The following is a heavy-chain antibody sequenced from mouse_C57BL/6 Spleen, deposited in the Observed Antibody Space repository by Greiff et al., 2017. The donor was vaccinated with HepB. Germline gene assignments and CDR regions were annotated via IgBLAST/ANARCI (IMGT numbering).Heavy chain of an antibody. CDR2: IYWGDDK. CDR1: GFSLSTSGMG. V-gene: IGHV8-12*01. CDR3: CGVYYDYDGDY. Sequence: QVTLKVSGPGILQSSQTLSLTCSFSGFSLSTSGMGVSWIRQPSGKGLEWLAHIYWGDDKRYNPSLKIRLTISKDTSRNQVFLKITSGDTADTATYYCCGVYYDYDGDYWGQGTTLTVS. J-gene: IGHJ2*01. D-gene: IGHD2-4*01.